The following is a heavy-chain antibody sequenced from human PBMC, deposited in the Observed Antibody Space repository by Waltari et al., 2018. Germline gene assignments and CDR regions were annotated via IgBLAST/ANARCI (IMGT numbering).Heavy chain of an antibody. D-gene: IGHD3-3*01. Sequence: QVQLQESGPGLVKPSETLSLTCTVSGGSISSYYWSWIRKPPGKGLEWIGYIYYSGSTNYNPSLKSRVTISVDTSKNQFSLKLSSVTAADTAVYYCARAGGDFWSGYKNWFDPWGQGTLVTVSS. CDR2: IYYSGST. CDR1: GGSISSYY. V-gene: IGHV4-59*01. CDR3: ARAGGDFWSGYKNWFDP. J-gene: IGHJ5*02.